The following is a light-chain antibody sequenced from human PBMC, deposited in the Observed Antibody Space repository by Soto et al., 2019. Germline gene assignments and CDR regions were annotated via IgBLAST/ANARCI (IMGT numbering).Light chain of an antibody. J-gene: IGKJ5*01. V-gene: IGKV1-39*01. CDR2: AAS. CDR3: QQSYSIPHT. Sequence: DIQVSQSPSSLSASVGHRVTITCRASQSISNYLNWYQQKPGKAPNVLIYAASSLQSGVPSRFSGSGSGTDFTLTISSLQPEDIATYYCQQSYSIPHTFGQGTRLEI. CDR1: QSISNY.